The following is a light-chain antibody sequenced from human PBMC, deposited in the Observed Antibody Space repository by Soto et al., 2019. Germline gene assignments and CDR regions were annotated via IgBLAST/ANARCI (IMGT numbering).Light chain of an antibody. CDR3: QQYNSYSVT. CDR1: QRISSW. J-gene: IGKJ4*01. V-gene: IGKV1-5*01. CDR2: DAS. Sequence: DIQMTQFPSTLSASVGDRVTITCRASQRISSWLAWYQQKPGKAPKLLIYDASSLESGVPSRFSASGSGTELTLTISSLQPDDFATYYCQQYNSYSVTFGGGTKVEIK.